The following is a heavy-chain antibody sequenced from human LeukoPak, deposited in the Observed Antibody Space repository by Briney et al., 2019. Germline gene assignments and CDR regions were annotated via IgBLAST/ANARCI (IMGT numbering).Heavy chain of an antibody. D-gene: IGHD6-19*01. CDR2: VQPDGSAK. J-gene: IGHJ1*01. CDR3: ARDFFGWSSLGH. CDR1: GFTFRSNW. Sequence: GGSLRLSCAASGFTFRSNWMNWVRQAPGKGLEWVAHVQPDGSAKIYADSVKGRFTISRDNAKDSVYLQMNSLRVEDTAVYYCARDFFGWSSLGHWGQGTLVTVSS. V-gene: IGHV3-7*01.